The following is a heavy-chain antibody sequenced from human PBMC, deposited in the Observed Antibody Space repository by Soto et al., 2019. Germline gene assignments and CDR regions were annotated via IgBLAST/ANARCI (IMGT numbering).Heavy chain of an antibody. CDR1: EFTVSSIY. Sequence: GGSLRLSCVASEFTVSSIYMSWVRQGPGKGLEWVSVIYSGGTTYYVDSVKGRFTISRDNSKKTLYLQMNNLRPEDTAVYFCARVGTSNYGMDVWGQGTTVTVSS. D-gene: IGHD2-2*01. V-gene: IGHV3-66*01. J-gene: IGHJ6*02. CDR2: IYSGGTT. CDR3: ARVGTSNYGMDV.